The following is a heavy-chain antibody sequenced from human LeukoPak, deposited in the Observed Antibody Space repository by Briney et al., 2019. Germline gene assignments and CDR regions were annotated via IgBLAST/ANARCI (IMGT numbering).Heavy chain of an antibody. CDR1: GFSFTTYA. J-gene: IGHJ5*02. Sequence: PGGSLRLSCEASGFSFTTYAMNWVRQSPGKGLEWISAIGDNADNPKYADSVKGRFTISRDSSRNTLSLQMDSLRVEDTAVYYCARDGRAKNWNGNWFDLWGQGALVTVSS. CDR2: IGDNADNP. D-gene: IGHD1-1*01. CDR3: ARDGRAKNWNGNWFDL. V-gene: IGHV3-23*01.